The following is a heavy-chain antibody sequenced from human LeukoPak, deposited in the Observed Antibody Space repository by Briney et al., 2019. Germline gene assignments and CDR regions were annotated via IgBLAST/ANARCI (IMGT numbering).Heavy chain of an antibody. Sequence: GGSLRLSCAASGFTFSSYSMHWVRQAPGKGLEWVSSISSSSSYIYYADSVKGRFTISRDNAKNSLYLQMNSLRAEDTAVYYCARDYGSGPIDYWGQGTLSPSPQ. CDR2: ISSSSSYI. CDR1: GFTFSSYS. J-gene: IGHJ4*02. V-gene: IGHV3-21*01. CDR3: ARDYGSGPIDY. D-gene: IGHD3-10*01.